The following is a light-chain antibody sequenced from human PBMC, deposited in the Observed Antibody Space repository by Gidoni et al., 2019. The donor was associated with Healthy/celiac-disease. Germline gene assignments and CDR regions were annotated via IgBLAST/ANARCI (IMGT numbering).Light chain of an antibody. CDR1: QSVSSY. CDR3: QQRSNWPPMYT. J-gene: IGKJ2*01. Sequence: ETVSTQSPATLSLSPGERATLSCRASQSVSSYLAWYQQKPGQAPRLLIYDASNRATGIPARFSGSGSGTDFTLTISSLEPEDFAVYYCQQRSNWPPMYTFXPXTKLEIK. CDR2: DAS. V-gene: IGKV3-11*01.